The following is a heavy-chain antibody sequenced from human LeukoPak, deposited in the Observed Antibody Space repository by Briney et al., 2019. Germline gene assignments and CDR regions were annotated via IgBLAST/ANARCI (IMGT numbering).Heavy chain of an antibody. J-gene: IGHJ4*02. CDR2: ISGSGNGFSI. CDR1: GFVFSIYT. CDR3: VKDFGRVRGTPDS. D-gene: IGHD3-16*01. Sequence: GSLRLSCSASGFVFSIYTMYWVRQTPGKGPEYVSTISGSGNGFSIYYADSVKGRFTISRDDSKSILYLQMNGLRSEDTAVYYCVKDFGRVRGTPDSWGQGTLVTVSS. V-gene: IGHV3-64D*06.